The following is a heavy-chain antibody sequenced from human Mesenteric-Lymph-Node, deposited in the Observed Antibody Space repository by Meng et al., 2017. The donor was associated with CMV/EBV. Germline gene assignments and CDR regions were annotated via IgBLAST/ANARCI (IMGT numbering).Heavy chain of an antibody. CDR2: ISSSGSTV. V-gene: IGHV3-11*04. CDR1: GFTFSDYY. CDR3: ARLLGAARLKRGFDL. D-gene: IGHD6-6*01. Sequence: GGSLRLSCAASGFTFSDYYMSWIRQAPGKGLEWVSYISSSGSTVYYADSVKGRFTISRDNAKNSLYLQMNSLRAEDTAVYYCARLLGAARLKRGFDLWGRGTLVTVSS. J-gene: IGHJ2*01.